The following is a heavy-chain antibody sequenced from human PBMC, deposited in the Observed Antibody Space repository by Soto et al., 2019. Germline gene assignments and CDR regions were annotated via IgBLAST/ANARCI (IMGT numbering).Heavy chain of an antibody. J-gene: IGHJ6*02. CDR2: VSSDGNNK. Sequence: QVQLVESGGGVVQPGRSLRLSCAGFSFSTYNVHWVRQAPGKGLEWVAVVSSDGNNKYYADSVKGRFTISRDNSKNTVYLKMNSLRVEDTARYYCARAGSTTSQPHACHYFGMDVWGLGTTVTVSS. CDR1: FSFSTYN. V-gene: IGHV3-30-3*01. D-gene: IGHD2-2*01. CDR3: ARAGSTTSQPHACHYFGMDV.